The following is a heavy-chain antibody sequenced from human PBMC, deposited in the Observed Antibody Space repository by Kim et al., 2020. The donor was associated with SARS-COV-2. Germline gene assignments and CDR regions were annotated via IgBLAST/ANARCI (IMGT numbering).Heavy chain of an antibody. D-gene: IGHD6-13*01. V-gene: IGHV4-59*11. CDR1: GGSISSHY. CDR2: IYYSGST. CDR3: ARGGDSSSFAP. J-gene: IGHJ5*02. Sequence: SETLSLTCTVSGGSISSHYWSWIRQPPGKGLEWIGYIYYSGSTNYNPSLKSRVTISVDTSKNQFSLKLSSVTAADTAVYYCARGGDSSSFAPWGQGTLVTVSS.